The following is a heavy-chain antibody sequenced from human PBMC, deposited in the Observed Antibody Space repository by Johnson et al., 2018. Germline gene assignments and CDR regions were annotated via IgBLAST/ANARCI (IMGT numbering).Heavy chain of an antibody. CDR1: YTFTDYY. CDR2: ITPDRRVT. V-gene: IGHV1-2*02. Sequence: VQLVESAAEVKNPGASVKVSCKYTFTDYYVHWVRQAPGQGLEWVGWITPDRRVTKYAPKFQGRVIRTRDPSITTAYMELRRLRSDDTAVYYCTTTPRGYCSHYWGQGTLVTVSS. D-gene: IGHD5-18*01. J-gene: IGHJ4*02. CDR3: TTTPRGYCSHY.